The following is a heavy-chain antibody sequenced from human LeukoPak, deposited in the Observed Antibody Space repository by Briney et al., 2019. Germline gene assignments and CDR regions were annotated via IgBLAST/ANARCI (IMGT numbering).Heavy chain of an antibody. CDR3: AREPWGYCYGYGTYYFDY. J-gene: IGHJ4*02. D-gene: IGHD5-18*01. V-gene: IGHV4-4*07. Sequence: SETLSLTCTVSGGSISSYYWSWIRQPAGKGLEWIGRIYTSGSTNYSPSLKSRVTMSVHTCKKQFSLKLSSVTAADTAVSYCAREPWGYCYGYGTYYFDYWGQGTLVTVSS. CDR1: GGSISSYY. CDR2: IYTSGST.